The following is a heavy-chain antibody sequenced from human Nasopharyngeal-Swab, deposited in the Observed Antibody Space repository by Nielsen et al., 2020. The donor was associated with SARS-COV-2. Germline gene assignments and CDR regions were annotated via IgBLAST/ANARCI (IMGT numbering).Heavy chain of an antibody. CDR1: GFTFSSYW. CDR3: ARDCPQPCYGDDY. J-gene: IGHJ4*02. Sequence: GESLTISCAASGFTFSSYWMSWVRQAPGKGLEWVANIKQDGSEKYYVDSVKGRFTISRDNAKNSLYLQMNSLRAEDTAVYYCARDCPQPCYGDDYWGQGTLVTVSS. V-gene: IGHV3-7*01. D-gene: IGHD2-2*01. CDR2: IKQDGSEK.